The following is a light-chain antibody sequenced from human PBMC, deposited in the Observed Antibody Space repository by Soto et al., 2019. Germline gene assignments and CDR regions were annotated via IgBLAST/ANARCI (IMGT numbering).Light chain of an antibody. J-gene: IGLJ3*02. CDR2: EVI. CDR1: SSDIGGYNY. V-gene: IGLV2-14*01. CDR3: SLYTSSSIWV. Sequence: QSALTQPASVSGSPGQAITISCTGTSSDIGGYNYVSWYQQHPGKAPKLMIFEVINRPSGVSNRFSGSKSGNSASLTISGLQGEDEADYFCSLYTSSSIWVFGGGTKLTVL.